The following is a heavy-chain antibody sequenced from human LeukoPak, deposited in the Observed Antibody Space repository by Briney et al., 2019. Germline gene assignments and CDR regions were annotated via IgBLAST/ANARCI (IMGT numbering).Heavy chain of an antibody. V-gene: IGHV1-24*01. Sequence: ASVKVSCKVSGYTLTELSMHWVRQAPGKRLEWMGGFDPEDGETIYAQKFQGRVTMTEDTSTDTAYMELSSLRSEDTAVYYCATGSKWELLFDYWGQGTLVTVSS. J-gene: IGHJ4*02. CDR3: ATGSKWELLFDY. CDR2: FDPEDGET. CDR1: GYTLTELS. D-gene: IGHD1-26*01.